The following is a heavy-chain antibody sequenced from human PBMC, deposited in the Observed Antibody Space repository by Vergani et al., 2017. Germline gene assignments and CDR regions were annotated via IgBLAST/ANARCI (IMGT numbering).Heavy chain of an antibody. CDR1: GFTFSSYA. CDR3: AKGSGYSFGRDYYGMDV. D-gene: IGHD5-18*01. CDR2: ISGSGGST. J-gene: IGHJ6*02. V-gene: IGHV3-23*01. Sequence: EVQLLESGGGLVQPGGSLRLSCAASGFTFSSYAMSWVRQAPGKGLEWVSAISGSGGSTYYADSVKGRLTISRDNSKNTLYLQMNSLRAEDTAVYYCAKGSGYSFGRDYYGMDVWGQGTTVTVSS.